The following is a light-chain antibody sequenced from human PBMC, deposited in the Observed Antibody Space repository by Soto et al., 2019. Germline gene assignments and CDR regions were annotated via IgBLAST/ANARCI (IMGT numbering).Light chain of an antibody. CDR1: QSISNR. CDR2: DAS. CDR3: QQYNIYPWT. V-gene: IGKV1-5*01. J-gene: IGKJ1*01. Sequence: DIQMTQSPSTLSASVGDGVTITCRASQSISNRLAWYQQRPGKAPKYLIYDASTLDSGAPSRFSGSGSGTEFTLSISSLQPDDFATYYCQQYNIYPWTFGQGPRWIS.